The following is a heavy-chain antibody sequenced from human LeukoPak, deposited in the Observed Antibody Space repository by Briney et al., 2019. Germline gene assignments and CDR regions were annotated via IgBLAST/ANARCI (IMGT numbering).Heavy chain of an antibody. CDR3: ARDGYDMDYYYGMDV. CDR1: GFTFSSYE. J-gene: IGHJ6*02. D-gene: IGHD3-22*01. Sequence: GGSLRLSCAASGFTFSSYEMNWVRQAPGKGLEWVSYISSSGSTIYYADSVKGRFTISRDNAKNSLYLQMNSLRAEDTAVYYCARDGYDMDYYYGMDVWGQGTTVTVS. V-gene: IGHV3-48*03. CDR2: ISSSGSTI.